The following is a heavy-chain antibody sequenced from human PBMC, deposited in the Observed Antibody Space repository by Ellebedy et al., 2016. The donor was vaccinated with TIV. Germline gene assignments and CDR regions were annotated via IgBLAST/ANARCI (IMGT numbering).Heavy chain of an antibody. CDR1: GGSISSSTYY. J-gene: IGHJ4*02. D-gene: IGHD6-13*01. Sequence: SETLSLXCTVSGGSISSSTYYWGWIRQPPGKGLEWIGSISYSGTTYYKPTLKSRLTISVDASKTQFSLRLTSVTAADTAVYYCASLSSSWPLIAPRFDCWGQGTLVTVSS. CDR2: ISYSGTT. CDR3: ASLSSSWPLIAPRFDC. V-gene: IGHV4-39*01.